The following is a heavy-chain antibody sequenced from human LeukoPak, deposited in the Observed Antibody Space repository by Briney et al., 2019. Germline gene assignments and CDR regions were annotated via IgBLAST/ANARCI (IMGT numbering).Heavy chain of an antibody. D-gene: IGHD3-10*01. CDR3: ARLLAGEYDPFDI. CDR1: GGSMSRYY. V-gene: IGHV4-59*08. J-gene: IGHJ3*02. CDR2: IFYSGST. Sequence: PSQTLSLTCTVSGGSMSRYYWSWIRQSPGTGLEWIGNIFYSGSTNYNPSLKSRLTISVDTSQNQFSLNLDSVTAADTAVYYCARLLAGEYDPFDIWGQGTMVTVSS.